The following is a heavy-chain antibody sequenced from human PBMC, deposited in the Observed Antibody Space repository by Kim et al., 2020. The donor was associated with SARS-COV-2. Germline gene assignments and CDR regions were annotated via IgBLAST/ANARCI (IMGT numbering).Heavy chain of an antibody. J-gene: IGHJ6*02. Sequence: GGSLRLSCAASGFTFTSYSINWVRQAPGKGLQWLSCISDDGSNDIYYADAVKGRITITRDNAKNSLYLQMSNMRDEDTALYYCASVQGGGNDGWG. CDR2: ISDDGSNDI. CDR1: GFTFTSYS. V-gene: IGHV3-48*02. CDR3: ASVQGGGNDG. D-gene: IGHD3-16*01.